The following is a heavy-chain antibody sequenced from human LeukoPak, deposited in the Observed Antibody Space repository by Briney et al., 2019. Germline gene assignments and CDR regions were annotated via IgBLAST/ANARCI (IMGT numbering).Heavy chain of an antibody. D-gene: IGHD5-12*01. V-gene: IGHV3-30-3*01. CDR3: ARDMALGYSGYLYYFDY. CDR1: GFTFSSYA. J-gene: IGHJ4*02. Sequence: PGGSLRLSCAASGFTFSSYAMHWVRQAPGKGLEWVALISYDGSNKYYADSVKGRFTISRDNSKNTLYLQMNSLRAEDTAVYYCARDMALGYSGYLYYFDYWGQGTLVTVSS. CDR2: ISYDGSNK.